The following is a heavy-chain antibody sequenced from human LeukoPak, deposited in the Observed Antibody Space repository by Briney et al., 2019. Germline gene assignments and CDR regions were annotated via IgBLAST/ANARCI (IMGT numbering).Heavy chain of an antibody. CDR1: GASISGYY. J-gene: IGHJ4*02. CDR3: GRLYSGRTNQFDY. V-gene: IGHV4-59*08. CDR2: IYYSGST. D-gene: IGHD1-26*01. Sequence: SETLSLTCTVSGASISGYYWSWVRQPPGKGLEWIGYIYYSGSTNYNPSLKSRIPISVDTSKNQFSLKLSSLTAADTAVYYCGRLYSGRTNQFDYWGQGTLVTVSS.